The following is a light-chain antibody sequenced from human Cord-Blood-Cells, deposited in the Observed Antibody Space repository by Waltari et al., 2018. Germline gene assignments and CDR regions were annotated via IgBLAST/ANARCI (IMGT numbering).Light chain of an antibody. V-gene: IGLV2-14*01. CDR3: SSYTSSSTVV. CDR2: DVS. J-gene: IGLJ2*01. CDR1: SSDVGGYNY. Sequence: QSALTQPASVSGSPGQSIPLSCTGTSSDVGGYNYVYWYQQHPGKAPKPMIYDVSNRPSGVSNRFSGSKSGNTASLTISGLQAEDEADYYCSSYTSSSTVVFGGGTKLTVL.